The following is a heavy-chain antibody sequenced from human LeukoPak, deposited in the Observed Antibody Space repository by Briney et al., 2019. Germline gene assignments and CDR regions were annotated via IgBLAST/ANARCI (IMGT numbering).Heavy chain of an antibody. V-gene: IGHV4-34*01. D-gene: IGHD2-21*01. CDR3: ATSLYCGTGCL. CDR2: MKDGGST. CDR1: GGSFSGLY. J-gene: IGHJ3*01. Sequence: PSETLSLTCAVYGGSFSGLYWSWIRQPPGKGLEWIGEMKDGGSTNYNPSLKSRVTLSLDTSKNQFSLKLTSVTAADTAVYYCATSLYCGTGCLGGQGTMVTVSS.